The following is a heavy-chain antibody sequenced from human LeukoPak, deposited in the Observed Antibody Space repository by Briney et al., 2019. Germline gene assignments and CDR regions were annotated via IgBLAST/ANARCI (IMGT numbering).Heavy chain of an antibody. CDR3: ARDQSNYFDY. Sequence: PGGSLRLSCAASGFTVSSNYMSWVRQAPGKGLEWVANIKQDGSEKYYVDSVKGRFTISRDNAKNSLYLQMNSLRAEDTAVYYCARDQSNYFDYWGQGTLVTVSP. V-gene: IGHV3-7*01. J-gene: IGHJ4*02. CDR1: GFTVSSNY. CDR2: IKQDGSEK.